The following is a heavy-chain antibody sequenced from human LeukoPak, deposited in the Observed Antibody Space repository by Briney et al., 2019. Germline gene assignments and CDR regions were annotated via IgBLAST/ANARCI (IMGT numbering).Heavy chain of an antibody. J-gene: IGHJ6*03. CDR2: IYPGDSDT. V-gene: IGHV5-51*01. CDR1: GYSFTSYW. Sequence: GESLKISCKGSGYSFTSYWIGWVRQMPGKGLEWMGIIYPGDSDTRYSPSFQGQVTISADKSISTAYLQWSSLKASDTAMYYRARLHCSGGSCYGYYYYMDVWGKGTTVTVSS. D-gene: IGHD2-15*01. CDR3: ARLHCSGGSCYGYYYYMDV.